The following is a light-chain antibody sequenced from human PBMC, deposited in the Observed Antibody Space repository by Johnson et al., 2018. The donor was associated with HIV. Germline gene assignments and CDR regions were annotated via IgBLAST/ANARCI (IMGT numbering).Light chain of an antibody. V-gene: IGLV1-51*01. CDR2: DNN. Sequence: QAVLTQPPSVSAAPGQRVNISCSGHSSNIENYFVSWYQQLPGAAPRLLIYDNNKRPSGIPDQFSGSKSGTSATLGITGLQTGDEADYYCGTWDSSLSAYVFGTGTKVTVL. CDR1: SSNIENYF. J-gene: IGLJ1*01. CDR3: GTWDSSLSAYV.